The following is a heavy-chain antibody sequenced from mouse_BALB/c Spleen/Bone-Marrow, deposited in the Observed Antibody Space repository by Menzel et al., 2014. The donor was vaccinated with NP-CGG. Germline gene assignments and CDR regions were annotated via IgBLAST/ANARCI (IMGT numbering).Heavy chain of an antibody. V-gene: IGHV1-5*01. J-gene: IGHJ3*01. D-gene: IGHD1-2*01. CDR1: GYSFTSYW. Sequence: SGTVLARPGAFVKMSCKASGYSFTSYWMHWVKQRPGQGLEWIGAIYPGNSDTSYNQKFKGKAKLAAVTSASTAYIDLSSLTNEDSVVYYCTRYYYAYDAWFAYWGQGTLVTVSA. CDR3: TRYYYAYDAWFAY. CDR2: IYPGNSDT.